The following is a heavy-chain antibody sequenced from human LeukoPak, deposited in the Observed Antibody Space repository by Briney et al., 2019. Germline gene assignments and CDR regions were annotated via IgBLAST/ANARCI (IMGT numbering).Heavy chain of an antibody. D-gene: IGHD1-26*01. CDR2: ISGSGGST. Sequence: PGGSLRLSCAASGFTFSSYAMSWVRQAPGKGLEWVSAISGSGGSTYYADSVRGRFTISRDNSKNMLHLQMNSRRAEATAVYYWAKVRGRGVGARSGYFDYWGQGTLVTVSS. CDR3: AKVRGRGVGARSGYFDY. CDR1: GFTFSSYA. J-gene: IGHJ4*02. V-gene: IGHV3-23*01.